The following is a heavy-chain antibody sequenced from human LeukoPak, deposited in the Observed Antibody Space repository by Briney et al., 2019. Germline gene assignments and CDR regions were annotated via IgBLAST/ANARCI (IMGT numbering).Heavy chain of an antibody. CDR2: IYYSGST. J-gene: IGHJ4*02. D-gene: IGHD6-19*01. CDR3: ARLTGYSSGWYGFDY. CDR1: GDSISSSSSY. V-gene: IGHV4-39*01. Sequence: PSETLSLTCAVSGDSISSSSSYWGWIRQPPGKELEWIGSIYYSGSTYYNPSLKSRVTISVDTSKNQFSLKLSSVTAADTAVYYCARLTGYSSGWYGFDYWGQGTLVTVSS.